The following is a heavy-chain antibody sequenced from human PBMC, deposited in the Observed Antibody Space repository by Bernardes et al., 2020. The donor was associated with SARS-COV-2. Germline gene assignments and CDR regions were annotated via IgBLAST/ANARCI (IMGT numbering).Heavy chain of an antibody. CDR1: GYTFTSYD. D-gene: IGHD2-2*03. CDR2: MNPNSGNT. V-gene: IGHV1-8*01. J-gene: IGHJ2*01. Sequence: ASVKVSCKASGYTFTSYDINWVRQATGQGLEWMGWMNPNSGNTGYAQKFQGRVTMTRNTSISTAYMELSSLRSEDTAVYYCANSGYCSRYHHYNIQNSHSNIRPCPRLSGCSFGDTACSWNCLW. CDR3: ANSGYCSRYHHYNIQNSHSNIRPCPRLSGCSFGDTACSWNCL.